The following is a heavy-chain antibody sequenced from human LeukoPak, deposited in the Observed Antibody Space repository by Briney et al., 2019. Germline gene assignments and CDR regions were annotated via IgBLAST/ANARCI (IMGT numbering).Heavy chain of an antibody. D-gene: IGHD2-15*01. V-gene: IGHV1-46*01. CDR2: INPSGGST. Sequence: LWASVKVSCKASGYTFTSYYMHWVRQAPGQGLEWMGIINPSGGSTSYAQKFQGRVTMTRDTSTSTVYMELSSLRSEDTAVYYCARDLHCSGGSCPPLNYLYNWFDPWGQGTLVTVSS. CDR1: GYTFTSYY. CDR3: ARDLHCSGGSCPPLNYLYNWFDP. J-gene: IGHJ5*02.